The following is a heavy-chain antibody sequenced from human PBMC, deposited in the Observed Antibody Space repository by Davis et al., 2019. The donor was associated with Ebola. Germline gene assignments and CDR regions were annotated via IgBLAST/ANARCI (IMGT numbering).Heavy chain of an antibody. J-gene: IGHJ3*02. CDR3: ARGINDYYDSSGYYDAFDI. D-gene: IGHD3-22*01. CDR1: GGSFSGYY. V-gene: IGHV4-34*01. Sequence: PSETLSLTCAVYGGSFSGYYWSWIRQPPGKGLEWIGEINHSGSTNYNPSLKSRVTISVDTSKNQFSLKLSSVTAADTAVYYCARGINDYYDSSGYYDAFDIWGQGTMVTVSS. CDR2: INHSGST.